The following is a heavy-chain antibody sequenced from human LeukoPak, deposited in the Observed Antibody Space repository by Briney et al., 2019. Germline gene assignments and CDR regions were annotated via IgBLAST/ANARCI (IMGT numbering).Heavy chain of an antibody. CDR1: GGSISSYY. J-gene: IGHJ2*01. CDR3: ARRGYYDSSGYYRSQDWYFDL. Sequence: SETLSLTCTVSGGSISSYYWSWIRQPPGKGLEWIGYIYYSGSTNYNPSLKSRVTISVDTSKNQFSLKLSSVTAADTAVYYCARRGYYDSSGYYRSQDWYFDLWGRGTLVTVSS. V-gene: IGHV4-59*08. D-gene: IGHD3-22*01. CDR2: IYYSGST.